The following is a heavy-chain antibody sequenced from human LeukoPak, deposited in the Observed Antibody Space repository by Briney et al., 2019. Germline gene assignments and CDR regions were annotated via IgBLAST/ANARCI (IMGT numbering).Heavy chain of an antibody. D-gene: IGHD2-2*01. V-gene: IGHV3-66*02. Sequence: GGSLRLSCAASGFTVSSNYMSWVRQAPGKGLEWVSVIYSGGSTYYADSVRGRFTISRDNSKNTLYLQMNSLRAEDTAVYYCARVPSPHCSSTSCYDSYYYYYMDVWGKGTTVTVSS. CDR2: IYSGGST. CDR1: GFTVSSNY. J-gene: IGHJ6*03. CDR3: ARVPSPHCSSTSCYDSYYYYYMDV.